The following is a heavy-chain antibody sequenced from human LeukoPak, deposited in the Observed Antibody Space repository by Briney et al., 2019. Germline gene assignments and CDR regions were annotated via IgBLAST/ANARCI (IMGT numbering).Heavy chain of an antibody. V-gene: IGHV3-23*01. Sequence: PGGSLRLSCAASGFIFSDYGMHWVRQAPGKGLEWVSAISGSGGSTYYADSVKGRFTISRDNSKNTLYLQMNSLRAEDTAVYYCAKDDDPRSSFPFDYWGQGTLVTVSS. CDR3: AKDDDPRSSFPFDY. J-gene: IGHJ4*02. CDR2: ISGSGGST. D-gene: IGHD6-6*01. CDR1: GFIFSDYG.